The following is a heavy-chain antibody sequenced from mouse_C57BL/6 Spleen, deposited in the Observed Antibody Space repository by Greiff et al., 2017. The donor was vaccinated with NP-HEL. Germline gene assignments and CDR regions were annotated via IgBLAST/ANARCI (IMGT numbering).Heavy chain of an antibody. CDR3: ARSWDEAWFAY. D-gene: IGHD4-1*01. V-gene: IGHV1-4*01. Sequence: QVQLQQSGAELARPGASVKMSCKASGYTFTSYTMHWVKQRPGQGLEWIGYINPSSGYTKYNQKFKDKATLTADKSSSTAYMQLSSLTSEDSAVYYCARSWDEAWFAYWGQGTLVTVSA. CDR1: GYTFTSYT. J-gene: IGHJ3*01. CDR2: INPSSGYT.